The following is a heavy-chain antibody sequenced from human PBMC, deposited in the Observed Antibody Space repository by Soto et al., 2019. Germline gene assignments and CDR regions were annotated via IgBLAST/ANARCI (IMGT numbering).Heavy chain of an antibody. D-gene: IGHD2-8*01. V-gene: IGHV4-59*01. J-gene: IGHJ4*02. Sequence: QVQLQESGPGLVKPSETLSLTCTVSGGSISSYYWSWIRQPPGKGLEWIGYIYYSGSTNYNPSLKSRVTISVDTSKNQFSLKLRSVTAADTTVYYCARTDGGYYDYWGQGTLVTVSS. CDR2: IYYSGST. CDR1: GGSISSYY. CDR3: ARTDGGYYDY.